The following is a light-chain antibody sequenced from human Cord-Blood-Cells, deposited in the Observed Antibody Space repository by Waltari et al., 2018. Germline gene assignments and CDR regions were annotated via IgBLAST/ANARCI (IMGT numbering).Light chain of an antibody. CDR2: DVS. CDR3: SSYTSSSNVV. CDR1: SSDVGGYNY. J-gene: IGLJ2*01. V-gene: IGLV2-14*01. Sequence: QSAPTQPASVSGSPGQSITISCTGTSSDVGGYNYVSWYQQHPGKAPKLMIYDVSKRPSGVSNRFSGSKSGNTASLTISGLQAEDEADYYCSSYTSSSNVVFGGGTKLTVL.